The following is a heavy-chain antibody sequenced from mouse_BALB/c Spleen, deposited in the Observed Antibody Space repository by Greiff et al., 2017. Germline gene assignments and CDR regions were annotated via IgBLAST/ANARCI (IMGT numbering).Heavy chain of an antibody. CDR2: ISSGGSYT. J-gene: IGHJ4*01. CDR3: ARVKGDYYAMDY. V-gene: IGHV5-9-4*01. CDR1: GFTFSSYA. Sequence: EVQLMESGGGLVKPGGSLKLSCAASGFTFSSYAMPWVRQSPGKRLEWVAEISSGGSYTYYPDTVTGRFTITGDNATNTLYLEMSSLRSEDTAMYYYARVKGDYYAMDYWGQGTSVTVSS.